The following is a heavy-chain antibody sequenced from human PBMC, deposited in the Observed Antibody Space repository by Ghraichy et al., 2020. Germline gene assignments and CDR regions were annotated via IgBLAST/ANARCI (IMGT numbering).Heavy chain of an antibody. V-gene: IGHV3-48*02. CDR2: ISSSSSTI. Sequence: GGSLRLSCAASGFTFSSYSMNWVRQAPGKGLEWVSYISSSSSTIYYADSVKGRFTISRDNAKNSLYLQMNSLRDEDTAVYYCARDFRYYYDSSGFLDYWGQGTLVTVSS. J-gene: IGHJ4*02. D-gene: IGHD3-22*01. CDR3: ARDFRYYYDSSGFLDY. CDR1: GFTFSSYS.